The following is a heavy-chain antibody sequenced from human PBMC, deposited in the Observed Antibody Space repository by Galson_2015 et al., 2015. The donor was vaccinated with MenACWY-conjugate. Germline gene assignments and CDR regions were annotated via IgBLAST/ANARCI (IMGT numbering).Heavy chain of an antibody. CDR2: IWYDGSNQ. CDR3: ARVGGLCKATTCYEPWGGMDV. Sequence: SLRLSCAASGFPFNTYGMHWLRQAPGKGLQWVAVIWYDGSNQYYADSVKGRFTISRDNFKSTLYLQMERLRGEDTAVYYCARVGGLCKATTCYEPWGGMDVWGQGTTVLVSS. CDR1: GFPFNTYG. J-gene: IGHJ6*02. D-gene: IGHD2-2*01. V-gene: IGHV3-33*01.